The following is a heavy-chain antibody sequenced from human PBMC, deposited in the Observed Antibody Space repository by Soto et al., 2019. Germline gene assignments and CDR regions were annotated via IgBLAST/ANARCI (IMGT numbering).Heavy chain of an antibody. CDR2: ISYDGSNK. D-gene: IGHD3-10*01. V-gene: IGHV3-30*18. CDR1: GFTFSSYG. J-gene: IGHJ4*02. Sequence: GGSRRLSCAASGFTFSSYGMHWVRQAPGKGLEWVALISYDGSNKYYADSVKGRFTISRDNSKNTLYLQMNSLRAEDTAVYYCAKWPSRGSESDYWGQGT. CDR3: AKWPSRGSESDY.